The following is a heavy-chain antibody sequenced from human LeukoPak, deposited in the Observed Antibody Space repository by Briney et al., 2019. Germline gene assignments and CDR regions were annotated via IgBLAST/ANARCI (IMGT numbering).Heavy chain of an antibody. D-gene: IGHD6-6*01. V-gene: IGHV3-33*06. J-gene: IGHJ5*02. CDR2: IWYDGSNK. Sequence: QPGRSLRLSCAASGFTFSSYGMHWVRQAPGKGLEWVAVIWYDGSNKYYADSVKGRFTISRDNSKNTLYLQMNSLRAEDTAVYYCAKDSDLSSSTWFDPGGQGTLVTVSS. CDR3: AKDSDLSSSTWFDP. CDR1: GFTFSSYG.